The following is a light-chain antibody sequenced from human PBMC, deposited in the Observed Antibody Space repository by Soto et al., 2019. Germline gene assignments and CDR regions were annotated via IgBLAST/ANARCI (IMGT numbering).Light chain of an antibody. V-gene: IGKV1-5*01. CDR3: QQYNSYSGLT. J-gene: IGKJ4*01. CDR2: DAS. Sequence: DIQMTQSPSTLSASVGDRVTITCRASQSISSWLAWYQQKPGKAPKLLIYDASSFESGVPSRFSGSGSGTQCTLTISSLQPDDFSTYYCQQYNSYSGLTFGGGTKVEIK. CDR1: QSISSW.